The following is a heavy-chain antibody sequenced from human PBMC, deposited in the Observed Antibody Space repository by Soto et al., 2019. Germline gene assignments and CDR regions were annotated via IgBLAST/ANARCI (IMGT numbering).Heavy chain of an antibody. D-gene: IGHD2-2*01. CDR3: AKGRGYCSSTSCYVGSDY. CDR1: GFTFSSYA. Sequence: EVQLLESGGGLVQPGGSLRLSCAASGFTFSSYAMSWVRQAPGKGLEWVSAISGSGGSTYYADSVKGRFTISRDNSKNTLYLQMNSLRAEDTAVYDCAKGRGYCSSTSCYVGSDYWGQGTLVTVSS. J-gene: IGHJ4*02. V-gene: IGHV3-23*01. CDR2: ISGSGGST.